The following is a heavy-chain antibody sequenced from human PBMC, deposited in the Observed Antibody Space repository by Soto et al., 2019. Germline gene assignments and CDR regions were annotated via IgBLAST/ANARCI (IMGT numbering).Heavy chain of an antibody. CDR3: AKDFGGYYYDSSGYSQPADY. D-gene: IGHD3-22*01. CDR2: ISGSGGST. CDR1: GFTFSSYA. V-gene: IGHV3-23*01. J-gene: IGHJ4*02. Sequence: EVQLLESGGGLVQPGGSLRLSCAASGFTFSSYAMSWVRQAPGKGLEWVSAISGSGGSTYYADSVKSRFTISRDNSKNTLYLQMNSLRAEDTAVYYCAKDFGGYYYDSSGYSQPADYWGQGTLVTVSS.